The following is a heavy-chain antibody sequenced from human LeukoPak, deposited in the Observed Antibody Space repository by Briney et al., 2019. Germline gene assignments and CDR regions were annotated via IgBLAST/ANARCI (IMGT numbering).Heavy chain of an antibody. J-gene: IGHJ4*02. CDR3: ARRQREWLNRPLDY. CDR2: IYLGDSDT. Sequence: GESLKISCKGSGDSFTTYWIGWVRQMPGKGLEWMGIIYLGDSDTRYSPSFQGQVTISADKSINTAYLQWSSLKASDTAMYYCARRQREWLNRPLDYWGQGTLVTVSS. D-gene: IGHD6-19*01. CDR1: GDSFTTYW. V-gene: IGHV5-51*01.